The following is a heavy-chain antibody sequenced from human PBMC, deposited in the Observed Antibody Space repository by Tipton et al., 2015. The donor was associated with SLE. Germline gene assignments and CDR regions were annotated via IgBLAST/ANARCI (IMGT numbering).Heavy chain of an antibody. V-gene: IGHV4-61*01. Sequence: TLSLTCTGSGGSIRSANHYWNWIRQYPGKGLEWIGCIHYSGSTHHNPSLKSRVTISVDTSKNQFSLKLSSVTAADTAVYYCARAEGSWDAFDIWCQGTMVTDSS. CDR1: GGSIRSANHY. CDR2: IHYSGST. D-gene: IGHD2-15*01. CDR3: ARAEGSWDAFDI. J-gene: IGHJ3*02.